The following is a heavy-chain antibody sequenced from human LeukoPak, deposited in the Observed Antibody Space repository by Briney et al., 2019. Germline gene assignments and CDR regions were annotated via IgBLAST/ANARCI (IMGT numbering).Heavy chain of an antibody. CDR1: GFTFSRYW. D-gene: IGHD3-10*01. CDR2: IYYSGST. V-gene: IGHV4-39*01. J-gene: IGHJ6*03. CDR3: ASVRRGFGEFSKYYSYYYMDV. Sequence: GSLRLSCAASGFTFSRYWMTWVRQAPGKGLEWIGSIYYSGSTYYNPSLKSRVTISVDTSKNQFSLKLSSVTAADTAVYYCASVRRGFGEFSKYYSYYYMDVWGKGTTVTISS.